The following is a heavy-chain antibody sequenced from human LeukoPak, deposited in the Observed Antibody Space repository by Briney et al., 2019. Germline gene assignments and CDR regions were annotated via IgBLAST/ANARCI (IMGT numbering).Heavy chain of an antibody. Sequence: SETLSLTCTVSGGSISSGGYYWSWIRQHPGKGLEWIGYIYYSGSTYYSPSLKSRVAISVDTSKNQFSLTLSSVTAADTAVYYCARENYYNSRGHTLRYFDLWGRGTPVTVSS. J-gene: IGHJ2*01. V-gene: IGHV4-31*03. D-gene: IGHD3-22*01. CDR2: IYYSGST. CDR1: GGSISSGGYY. CDR3: ARENYYNSRGHTLRYFDL.